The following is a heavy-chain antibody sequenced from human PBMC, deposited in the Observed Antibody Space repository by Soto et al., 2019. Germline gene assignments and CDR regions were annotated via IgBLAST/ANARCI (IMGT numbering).Heavy chain of an antibody. J-gene: IGHJ6*02. CDR3: ARVPSPFDYYYAMDV. V-gene: IGHV4-30-4*02. Sequence: SETLSLTCTVSGDSISSGNKYWSWIRQPPGKGLEWIGYVFSSGTTYYNPSLKSRLTMSLETSQNQFSLRLASVTEADSAVYYCARVPSPFDYYYAMDVWGQGTTVTVSS. CDR2: VFSSGTT. CDR1: GDSISSGNKY. D-gene: IGHD3-16*01.